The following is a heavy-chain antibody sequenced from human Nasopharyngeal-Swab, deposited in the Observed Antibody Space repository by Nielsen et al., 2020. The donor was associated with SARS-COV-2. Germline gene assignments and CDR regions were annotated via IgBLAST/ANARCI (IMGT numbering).Heavy chain of an antibody. CDR2: NNTNTGSP. Sequence: SVKVSCKASGYTFTTHALNWVRQAPGQGLEWMGWNNTNTGSPRYAQGFTGRFVFSLDTSVSTAYLQIRSLKPEDTAVYFCARPSPYGDYSFDYWGQGTLVTVSS. V-gene: IGHV7-4-1*01. D-gene: IGHD4-17*01. J-gene: IGHJ4*02. CDR3: ARPSPYGDYSFDY. CDR1: GYTFTTHA.